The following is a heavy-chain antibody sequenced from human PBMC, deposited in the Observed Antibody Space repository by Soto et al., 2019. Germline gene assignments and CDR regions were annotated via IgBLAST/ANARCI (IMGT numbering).Heavy chain of an antibody. CDR3: ARAGIVGAAEAFYYYYGMDV. J-gene: IGHJ6*02. CDR1: GGSISSYY. D-gene: IGHD1-26*01. Sequence: PSETLSLTCTVSGGSISSYYWSWIRQPPGKGLEWIGYIYYSGSTNYNPSLKSRVTISVDTSKNQFSLKLSSVTAADTAVYYCARAGIVGAAEAFYYYYGMDVWGQGTTVTVSS. CDR2: IYYSGST. V-gene: IGHV4-59*01.